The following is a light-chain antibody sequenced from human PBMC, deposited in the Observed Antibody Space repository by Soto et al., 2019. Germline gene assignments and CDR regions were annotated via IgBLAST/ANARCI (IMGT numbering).Light chain of an antibody. CDR1: QDIDNF. Sequence: DIQMTQSPSSLSAFVGDRVTITCRASQDIDNFLAWYQQKPGKVPKLLIYAASTFQSGVPSRFSGSGSGTDFSLTISSLQPEDVATYYCQKCKVAPFTCGGGTKV. CDR3: QKCKVAPFT. CDR2: AAS. V-gene: IGKV1-27*01. J-gene: IGKJ4*01.